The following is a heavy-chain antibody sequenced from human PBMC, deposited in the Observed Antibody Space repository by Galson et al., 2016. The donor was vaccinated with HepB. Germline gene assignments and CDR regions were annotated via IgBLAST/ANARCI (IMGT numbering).Heavy chain of an antibody. D-gene: IGHD3-9*01. J-gene: IGHJ6*02. CDR3: ARRRDIFTGHRSYYYVMDV. CDR1: GYSFTKYY. V-gene: IGHV5-51*01. Sequence: QSGAEVKQPGESLKISCKGSGYSFTKYYICWVRQKPGKGLEWMGSIYPDDSDTRYSPSFQGQVTISADKSINTAYLQWSSLKASDTAMYYCARRRDIFTGHRSYYYVMDVWGQGTTVTVSS. CDR2: IYPDDSDT.